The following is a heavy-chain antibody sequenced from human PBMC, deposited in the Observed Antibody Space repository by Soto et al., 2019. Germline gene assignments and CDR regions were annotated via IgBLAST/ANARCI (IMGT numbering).Heavy chain of an antibody. CDR1: GGSISSYY. CDR3: ASNPYYYDSSGPDY. J-gene: IGHJ4*02. Sequence: PSETLSLTCTVSGGSISSYYWSWIRQPAGKGLEWIGRIYTSGSTNYNPSLKSRVTMSVDTSKNQFSLKLSSVTAADTAVYYCASNPYYYDSSGPDYWGQGTLVTVSS. D-gene: IGHD3-22*01. CDR2: IYTSGST. V-gene: IGHV4-4*07.